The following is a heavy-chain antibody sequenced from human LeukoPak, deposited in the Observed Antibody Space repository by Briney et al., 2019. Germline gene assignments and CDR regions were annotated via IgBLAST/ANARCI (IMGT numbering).Heavy chain of an antibody. J-gene: IGHJ4*02. CDR3: AKVGTVYFPLDF. CDR2: ISGRSGTT. Sequence: PGGSLRLSCTASGFTFGDYAMSWVRQAPGKGLEWVSAISGRSGTTYYADSVKGRFTISRDNSKNTLYLQMNSLRAGDTAVYYCAKVGTVYFPLDFWGQGTLVTVSS. CDR1: GFTFGDYA. D-gene: IGHD2/OR15-2a*01. V-gene: IGHV3-23*01.